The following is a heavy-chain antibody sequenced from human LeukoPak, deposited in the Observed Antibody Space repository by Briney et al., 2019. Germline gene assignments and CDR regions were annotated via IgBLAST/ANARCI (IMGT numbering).Heavy chain of an antibody. CDR1: GYSFRSYG. V-gene: IGHV1-18*01. CDR3: ARDSFGELQIDY. D-gene: IGHD3-10*01. CDR2: ISVYNGNT. Sequence: ASVKVSCKASGYSFRSYGISWVRQAPGQGLEWMGWISVYNGNTNYAQKVQGRVTMTTDTSTSTAYMELRSLRSDDTAVYYCARDSFGELQIDYWGQGTLVTVSS. J-gene: IGHJ4*02.